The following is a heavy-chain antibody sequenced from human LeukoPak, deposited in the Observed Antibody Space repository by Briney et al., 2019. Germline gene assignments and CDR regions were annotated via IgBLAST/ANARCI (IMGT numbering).Heavy chain of an antibody. Sequence: SQTLSLTCTVSGGSISSGSYYWSWIRQPAGKGLEWIGRIYTSGSTNYNPSLKSRVTISVDTSKNQFSPKLSSVTAADTAVYYCARGRYDYVWGSYPDYWGQGTLVTVSS. CDR1: GGSISSGSYY. D-gene: IGHD3-16*02. CDR2: IYTSGST. V-gene: IGHV4-61*02. CDR3: ARGRYDYVWGSYPDY. J-gene: IGHJ4*02.